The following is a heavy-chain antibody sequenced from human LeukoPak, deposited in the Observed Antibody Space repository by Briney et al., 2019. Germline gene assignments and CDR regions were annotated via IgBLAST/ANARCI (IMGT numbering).Heavy chain of an antibody. Sequence: EGSLRLSCAASGFTFSSYWMSWVRQAPGKGLEWVGNIKQDGSETWYVDSVRGRFTMHRDNAKNSLYLQMNSLRVEDTAIYYCAREYFTGLYYWLDPWGQGTLVTVSS. J-gene: IGHJ5*02. V-gene: IGHV3-7*01. CDR1: GFTFSSYW. CDR3: AREYFTGLYYWLDP. D-gene: IGHD6-19*01. CDR2: IKQDGSET.